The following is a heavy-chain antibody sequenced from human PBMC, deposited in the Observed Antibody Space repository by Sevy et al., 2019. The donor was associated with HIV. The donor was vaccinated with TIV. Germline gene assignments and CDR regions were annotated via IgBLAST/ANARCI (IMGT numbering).Heavy chain of an antibody. Sequence: ASVKVSCKASGYTFTSYDINWVRQAPGQGLEWMGWISAYNGNTNYAKKLQGRVTMTTDTSTSTAYMELRSLRSDDTAVYYCARVANYDSSGYSQVAGYYYYMDVWGKGTTVTVSS. CDR2: ISAYNGNT. D-gene: IGHD3-22*01. J-gene: IGHJ6*03. CDR1: GYTFTSYD. V-gene: IGHV1-18*01. CDR3: ARVANYDSSGYSQVAGYYYYMDV.